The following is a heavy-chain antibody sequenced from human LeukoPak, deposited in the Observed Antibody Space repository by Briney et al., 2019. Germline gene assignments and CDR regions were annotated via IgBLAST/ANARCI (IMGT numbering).Heavy chain of an antibody. Sequence: SETLSLTCTVSGGSISSYYWSWIRQPPGKGLEWIGYIYYSGSTNYNPSLKSRVTISVDTSKNQFSLKLSSVTAADTAVYYCARDYRPAYGSGSYYNHWFDPWGQGTLVTVSS. CDR3: ARDYRPAYGSGSYYNHWFDP. J-gene: IGHJ5*02. D-gene: IGHD3-10*01. V-gene: IGHV4-59*01. CDR2: IYYSGST. CDR1: GGSISSYY.